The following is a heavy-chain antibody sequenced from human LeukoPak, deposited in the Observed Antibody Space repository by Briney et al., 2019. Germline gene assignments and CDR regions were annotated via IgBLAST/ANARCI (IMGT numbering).Heavy chain of an antibody. D-gene: IGHD4-17*01. Sequence: GGSLRLSCAASGFTFSSYGMHWVRQAPGKGLEWVAVISYDGSNKYYADSVKGRFTISRDNSKNTLYLQMNSLRAEDTAAYYCAKDKGGDYVVFDYWGQGTLVTVSS. CDR1: GFTFSSYG. CDR3: AKDKGGDYVVFDY. V-gene: IGHV3-30*18. J-gene: IGHJ4*02. CDR2: ISYDGSNK.